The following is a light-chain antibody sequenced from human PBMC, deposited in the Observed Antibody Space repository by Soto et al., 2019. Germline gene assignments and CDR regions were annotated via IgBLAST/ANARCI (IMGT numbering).Light chain of an antibody. CDR2: EDN. CDR3: QSYDSSNDVV. Sequence: NFILTQPHSVSESPGKTVTISCTRSSGSIASNYVQWYQQRPGSAPTTVIYEDNQRPSGVPDRFSGSIDSSSNSASLTISGLKTEDEADYYCQSYDSSNDVVFGGGTKLTV. CDR1: SGSIASNY. V-gene: IGLV6-57*04. J-gene: IGLJ2*01.